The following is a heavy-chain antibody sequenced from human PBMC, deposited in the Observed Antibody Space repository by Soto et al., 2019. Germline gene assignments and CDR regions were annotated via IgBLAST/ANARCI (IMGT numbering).Heavy chain of an antibody. Sequence: SVKVSCKASGGTFSSYTISWVRQAPGQGLEWMGRIIPILGIANYAQKFQGRVTMTEDTSTDTAYMELSSLRSEDTAVYYCATASFHSGYDGHWFYPWGQGTLVTVSS. CDR2: IIPILGIA. D-gene: IGHD5-12*01. J-gene: IGHJ5*02. CDR1: GGTFSSYT. V-gene: IGHV1-69*02. CDR3: ATASFHSGYDGHWFYP.